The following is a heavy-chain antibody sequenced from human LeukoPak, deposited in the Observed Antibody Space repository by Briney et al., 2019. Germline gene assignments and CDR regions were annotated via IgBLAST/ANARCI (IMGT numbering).Heavy chain of an antibody. CDR2: INHSGST. CDR3: ARSGATSARADFDY. CDR1: GGSFSGYY. Sequence: NPSETLSLTCAVYGGSFSGYYWSWIRQPPGKGLEWIGEINHSGSTNYNPSLKSRVTISVDTSKNQFSLKLSSVTAADTAVYYCARSGATSARADFDYWGQGTLVTVSS. D-gene: IGHD5-12*01. V-gene: IGHV4-34*01. J-gene: IGHJ4*02.